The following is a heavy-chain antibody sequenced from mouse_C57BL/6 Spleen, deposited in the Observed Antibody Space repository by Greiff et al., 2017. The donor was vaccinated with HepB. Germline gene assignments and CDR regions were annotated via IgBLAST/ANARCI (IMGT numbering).Heavy chain of an antibody. CDR3: ARSVFITTVVAKDY. J-gene: IGHJ2*01. V-gene: IGHV1-59*01. CDR1: GYTFTSYW. D-gene: IGHD1-1*01. Sequence: QVQLQQSGAELVRPGTSVKLSCKASGYTFTSYWMHWVKQRPGQGLEWIGVIDPSDSYTNYNQKFKGKATLTVDTSSSTAYMQLSSLTSEDSAVYYCARSVFITTVVAKDYWGQGTTLTVSS. CDR2: IDPSDSYT.